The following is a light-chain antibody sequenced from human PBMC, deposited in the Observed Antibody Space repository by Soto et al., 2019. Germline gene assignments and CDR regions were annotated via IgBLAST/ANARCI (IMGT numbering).Light chain of an antibody. Sequence: EIVLTQSPGTLSLSPGERATLSCRASQSVSSSYLAWYQQKPGQAPRLLNYGTSSRVTGIPDRFSGSGSGTDFTLTISRLEPGDFAVYYCQECDSSPGETFGKGTKVKIK. CDR3: QECDSSPGET. CDR2: GTS. V-gene: IGKV3-20*01. CDR1: QSVSSSY. J-gene: IGKJ1*01.